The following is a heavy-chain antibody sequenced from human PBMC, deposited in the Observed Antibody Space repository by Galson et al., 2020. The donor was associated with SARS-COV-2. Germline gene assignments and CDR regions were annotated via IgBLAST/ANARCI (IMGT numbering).Heavy chain of an antibody. V-gene: IGHV4-61*02. CDR1: GGSISSGSYY. Sequence: SETLSLNCTVSGGSISSGSYYWSWIRQPAGQGLEWNGRIHTSGSTNYNPSLKSRVTISVDTSKNQFSLKLSSVTAADTAVYYCAREGSSSWFYYFDYWDQGTLVTVSS. J-gene: IGHJ4*02. CDR2: IHTSGST. CDR3: AREGSSSWFYYFDY. D-gene: IGHD6-13*01.